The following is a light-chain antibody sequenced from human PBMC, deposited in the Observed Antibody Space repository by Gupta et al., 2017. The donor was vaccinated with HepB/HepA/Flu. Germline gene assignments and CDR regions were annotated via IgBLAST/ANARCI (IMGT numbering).Light chain of an antibody. CDR2: YDH. J-gene: IGLJ2*01. Sequence: SYLLPQPPSVSVAPGATARITSGGNNIGTKTVHWYQQKPGQSPVLIIYYDHTRPSRIPKQYAGSNSVNAATLTITRVAAEDEADDYYQVWNSDSDHVVFGGGTKLTVL. V-gene: IGLV3-21*04. CDR1: NIGTKT. CDR3: QVWNSDSDHVV.